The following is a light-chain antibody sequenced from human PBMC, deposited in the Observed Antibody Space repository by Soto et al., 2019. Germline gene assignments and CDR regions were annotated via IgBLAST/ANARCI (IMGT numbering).Light chain of an antibody. V-gene: IGKV1-5*03. CDR1: QSISSW. CDR2: KAS. J-gene: IGKJ4*01. CDR3: QQYNSYPLT. Sequence: DIQMTQSPSTLSASVGDRVTITCRASQSISSWLAWYQQKSGKAPTLLIYKASSLESGVPSRFSGSGSGTEFTLIISSPQPDDFATYYCQQYNSYPLTLGGGTKVDIK.